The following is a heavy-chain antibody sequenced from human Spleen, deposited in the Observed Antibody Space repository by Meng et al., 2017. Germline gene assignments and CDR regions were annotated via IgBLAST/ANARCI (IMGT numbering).Heavy chain of an antibody. D-gene: IGHD2-8*01. CDR1: GFTFSSYG. J-gene: IGHJ6*02. V-gene: IGHV3-33*01. Sequence: GESLKISCAASGFTFSSYGMHWVRQAPGKGLEWVAVIWYDGSNKYYADSVKGRFTISRDNSKNTLYLQLNSLRAEDTAVYYCARDYLGDTNYYYYYGVDVWGQGTTVTVSS. CDR2: IWYDGSNK. CDR3: ARDYLGDTNYYYYYGVDV.